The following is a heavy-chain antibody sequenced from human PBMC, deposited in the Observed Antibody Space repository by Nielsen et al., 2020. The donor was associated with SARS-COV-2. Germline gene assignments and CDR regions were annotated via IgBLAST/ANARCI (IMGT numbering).Heavy chain of an antibody. J-gene: IGHJ4*02. CDR2: IYYSGST. CDR3: ARIVATTKGNFDY. CDR1: GGSISSGDDY. Sequence: SETLSLTCTVSGGSISSGDDYWSWICQPPGKGLEWIGYIYYSGSTYYNPSLKSRVTISVDTSKNQFSLKLTSVTAADTAVYYCARIVATTKGNFDYWGQGTLVTVSS. V-gene: IGHV4-30-4*01. D-gene: IGHD5-12*01.